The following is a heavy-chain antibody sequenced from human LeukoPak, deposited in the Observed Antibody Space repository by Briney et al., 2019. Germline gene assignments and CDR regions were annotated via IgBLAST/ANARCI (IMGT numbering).Heavy chain of an antibody. CDR2: IGSDGDST. J-gene: IGHJ4*01. CDR1: GFTFSSLG. CDR3: VSPVFINY. D-gene: IGHD1-14*01. Sequence: SGGSLRLSRSASGFTFSSLGMHWVRQAPGKGLEHVSTIGSDGDSTYYADSVKDRFTISRDNSKNALYLQMTSLRPEDSAVYYCVSPVFINYWGQGTLVTVSS. V-gene: IGHV3-64D*06.